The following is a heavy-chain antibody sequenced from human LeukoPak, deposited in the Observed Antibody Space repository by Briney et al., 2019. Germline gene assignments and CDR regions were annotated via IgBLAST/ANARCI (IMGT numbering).Heavy chain of an antibody. D-gene: IGHD1-26*01. J-gene: IGHJ5*02. CDR2: ISGSSSHI. CDR1: GFTFSSYS. V-gene: IGHV3-21*01. CDR3: ARGDSGSYLGPNWFDP. Sequence: GGSLRLSCAASGFTFSSYSMNWVRQAPGKGLEWVSSISGSSSHIYYADSVKGRFTISRDNAKNSLYLQMNSLRAEDTAVYYCARGDSGSYLGPNWFDPWGQGTLVTVSS.